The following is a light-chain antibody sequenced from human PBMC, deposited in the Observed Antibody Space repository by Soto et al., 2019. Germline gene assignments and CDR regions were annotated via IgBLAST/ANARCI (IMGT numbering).Light chain of an antibody. V-gene: IGLV3-27*01. J-gene: IGLJ3*02. CDR3: YSAADYNLV. CDR1: VLAKKY. CDR2: KDT. Sequence: SYELTQPSSVSVSPGQTAMITCSGNVLAKKYARWFQQKPGQAPVVVIYKDTERPSGIPERFSGSSSGTTVTLTISGAQFEDEADYYCYSAADYNLVFGGGTQLTVL.